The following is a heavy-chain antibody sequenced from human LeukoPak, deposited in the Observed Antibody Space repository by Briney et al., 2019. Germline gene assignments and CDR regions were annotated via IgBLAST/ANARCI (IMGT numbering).Heavy chain of an antibody. CDR3: MRQYCSGGTCYLGIDY. J-gene: IGHJ4*02. CDR1: GYSFTSYW. D-gene: IGHD2-15*01. Sequence: GESLKISCKGSGYSFTSYWIGWVRQMPGKGLEWMGIIYPADSETRYSPSFQGQVTISADKSISTAYLQWSSLKASDTAMYHCMRQYCSGGTCYLGIDYWGQGTLVTVSS. V-gene: IGHV5-51*01. CDR2: IYPADSET.